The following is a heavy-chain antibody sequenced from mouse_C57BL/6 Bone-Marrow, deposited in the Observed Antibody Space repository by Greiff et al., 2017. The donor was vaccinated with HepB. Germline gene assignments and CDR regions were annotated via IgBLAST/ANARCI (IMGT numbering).Heavy chain of an antibody. D-gene: IGHD6-1*01. CDR3: AGASGPYYYAMDY. Sequence: VKLQESGPGLVKPSQSLFLTCSITGFPITSGYYWIWIRQSPGKPLEWMGYITHSGETFYNPSLQSPISITRETSKNQFFLQLNSVTTEDTAMYYCAGASGPYYYAMDYWGQGTSVTVSS. CDR1: GFPITSGYY. CDR2: ITHSGET. J-gene: IGHJ4*01. V-gene: IGHV12-3*01.